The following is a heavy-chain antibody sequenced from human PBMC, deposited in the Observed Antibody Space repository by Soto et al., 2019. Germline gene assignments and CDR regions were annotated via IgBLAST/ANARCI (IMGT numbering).Heavy chain of an antibody. CDR3: AKSVGGTNYYYGMDV. CDR1: GFTFSLYD. Sequence: EVQLLESGGGLVQPGGSLRLSCAASGFTFSLYDMSWVRQAPGKGLEWVSVISGSGGSTYYADSVKGRFTVSRDNSKNTLYLQMNSLGVEDTAVYYCAKSVGGTNYYYGMDVWGRGTTVTVSS. CDR2: ISGSGGST. J-gene: IGHJ6*02. D-gene: IGHD2-15*01. V-gene: IGHV3-23*01.